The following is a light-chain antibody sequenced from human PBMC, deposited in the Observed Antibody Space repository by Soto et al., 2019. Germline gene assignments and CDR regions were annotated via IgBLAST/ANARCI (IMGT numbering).Light chain of an antibody. Sequence: QSALTQPASVSGSPGQSITISCTGTSSDVGGYNYVSWYQQHPGKAPKLMIYEVSNRPSGVSNRFSGSKSGNTASLTISGLHAEDEADYYCSSYTSSSTPLVFGGGTKRTVL. CDR2: EVS. J-gene: IGLJ2*01. CDR1: SSDVGGYNY. CDR3: SSYTSSSTPLV. V-gene: IGLV2-14*01.